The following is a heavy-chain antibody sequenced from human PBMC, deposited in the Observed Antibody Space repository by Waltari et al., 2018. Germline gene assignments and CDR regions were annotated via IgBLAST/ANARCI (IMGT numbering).Heavy chain of an antibody. CDR3: ARAGGHDAFDI. V-gene: IGHV3-21*01. D-gene: IGHD3-10*01. CDR1: GFTFSSYS. CDR2: ISSSSSYI. Sequence: EVQLVESGGGLVKPGGSLRLSCAASGFTFSSYSMTWVRQAPGKGLEWVSSISSSSSYIYYADSVKGRFTISRDNAKNSLYLQMNSLRAEDTAVYYCARAGGHDAFDIWGQGTMVTVSS. J-gene: IGHJ3*02.